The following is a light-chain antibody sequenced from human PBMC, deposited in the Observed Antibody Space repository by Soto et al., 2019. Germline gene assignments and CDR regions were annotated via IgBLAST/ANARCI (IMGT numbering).Light chain of an antibody. Sequence: SSELTQPPSVSVAPGQTARITCGGNKIGSKSVHWYQQTSGQAPVLVVYDDSDRPSGIPERFSGSNSGNTATLTIITVEAGDEADYYCQVWDSSGDQVLFGGGTKLTVL. CDR1: KIGSKS. CDR3: QVWDSSGDQVL. CDR2: DDS. V-gene: IGLV3-21*02. J-gene: IGLJ2*01.